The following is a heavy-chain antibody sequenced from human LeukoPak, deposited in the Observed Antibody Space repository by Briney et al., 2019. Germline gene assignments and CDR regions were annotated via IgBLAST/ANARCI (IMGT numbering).Heavy chain of an antibody. D-gene: IGHD2-8*01. V-gene: IGHV3-30*02. CDR2: IRYDGSNK. CDR1: GFTFSSYG. CDR3: AKDRCSNGIGCYYYYMDV. J-gene: IGHJ6*03. Sequence: GGSLRLPCAASGFTFSSYGMHWVRQAPGKGLEWVAFIRYDGSNKYYADSVKGRFSISRDSSKNILYLQMNSLRAEDTTIYYCAKDRCSNGIGCYYYYMDVWGKGTTVTISS.